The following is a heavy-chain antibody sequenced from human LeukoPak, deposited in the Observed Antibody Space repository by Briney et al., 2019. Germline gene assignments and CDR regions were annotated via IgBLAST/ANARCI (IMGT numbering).Heavy chain of an antibody. Sequence: GGSLRLSCAASGFTFDDYAMHWVRQAPGKGLEWVSGISWNSGSIGYADSVKGRFTISRDNAKNSLYLQMNSLRAEDMASYYCAKGLRYFDWLSDDAFDIWGQGTMVTVSS. CDR2: ISWNSGSI. J-gene: IGHJ3*02. CDR1: GFTFDDYA. D-gene: IGHD3-9*01. CDR3: AKGLRYFDWLSDDAFDI. V-gene: IGHV3-9*03.